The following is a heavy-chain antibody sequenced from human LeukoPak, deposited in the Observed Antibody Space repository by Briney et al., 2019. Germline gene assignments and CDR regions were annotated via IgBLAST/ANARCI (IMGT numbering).Heavy chain of an antibody. CDR3: ARGSGAARMDV. CDR1: GYSFTTYG. CDR2: ISAYNANT. Sequence: ASVKVSCKASGYSFTTYGIGWVRQAPGQGLEWMGWISAYNANTNYALKLQGRVTMTRDTSISTAYMELSRLRSDDTAVYYCARGSGAARMDVWGQGTTVTVSS. D-gene: IGHD3-10*01. J-gene: IGHJ6*02. V-gene: IGHV1-18*01.